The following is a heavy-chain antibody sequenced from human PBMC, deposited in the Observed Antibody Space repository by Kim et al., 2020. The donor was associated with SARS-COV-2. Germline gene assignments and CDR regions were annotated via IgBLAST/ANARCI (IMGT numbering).Heavy chain of an antibody. CDR3: ARAGPGSYVTLYFDY. Sequence: GGSLRLSCAPSGFTVSNNFMIWVRQAPGKGLEWVSVITNGGTTYYADSVKGRFTISRDNSKNTLYLQMNSLRAEDTAVYYCARAGPGSYVTLYFDYWGQGTLVTVSS. D-gene: IGHD3-10*01. CDR2: ITNGGTT. J-gene: IGHJ4*02. CDR1: GFTVSNNF. V-gene: IGHV3-66*01.